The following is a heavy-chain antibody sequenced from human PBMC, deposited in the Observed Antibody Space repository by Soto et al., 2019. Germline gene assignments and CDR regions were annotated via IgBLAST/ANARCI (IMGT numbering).Heavy chain of an antibody. D-gene: IGHD1-20*01. CDR2: INHSGST. J-gene: IGHJ5*02. CDR1: GGSFRGYY. CDR3: ARARISRFDP. V-gene: IGHV4-34*01. Sequence: SETLSLTCAVYGGSFRGYYWSWIRQPPGKGLEWIGEINHSGSTNYNPSLKSRVTISVDTSKNQFSLKLSSVTAADTAVYYCARARISRFDPWGQGTLVTVSS.